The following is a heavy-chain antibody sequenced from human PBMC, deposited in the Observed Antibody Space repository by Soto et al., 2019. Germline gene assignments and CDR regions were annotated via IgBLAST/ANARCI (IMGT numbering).Heavy chain of an antibody. V-gene: IGHV4-30-4*01. CDR1: GDSIFGGDYY. CDR2: IYYSGRT. CDR3: ARDVDSTILKPNDAFGI. J-gene: IGHJ3*02. D-gene: IGHD5-18*01. Sequence: SETLSLTCTVSGDSIFGGDYYWSWIRQAPGKGLQWVGSIYYSGRTYYNPSLESRIAMTVDTSQNQFSLRLSSVTAADSAVYFCARDVDSTILKPNDAFGIWGQGSMVTVSS.